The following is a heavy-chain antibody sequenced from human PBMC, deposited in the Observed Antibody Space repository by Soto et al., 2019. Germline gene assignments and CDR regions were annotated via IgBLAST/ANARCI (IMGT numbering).Heavy chain of an antibody. CDR3: ARSGDSSGFYWFDP. D-gene: IGHD3-22*01. Sequence: QLQLQESGPGLVKPSETLSLICTVSGGSISSSSYYWGWIRQPPGKGLEWIGSINYSGSTYYNPSLKSRVTMSVDTSKNQFSLKLNSVTAADTAVYYCARSGDSSGFYWFDPWGQGTLDTGSS. J-gene: IGHJ5*02. CDR2: INYSGST. CDR1: GGSISSSSYY. V-gene: IGHV4-39*01.